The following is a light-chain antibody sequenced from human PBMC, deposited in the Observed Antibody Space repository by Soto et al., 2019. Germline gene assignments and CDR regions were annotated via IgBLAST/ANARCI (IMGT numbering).Light chain of an antibody. CDR1: QSVSSY. Sequence: IVLTQSPATLSLSPGERATLSCRASQSVSSYLAWYQQKPGQAPSLLIYGASTRATGTPARFSGSGSGTEFTLTISSLQSEDFAVYYCQQYDNWPITFGQGTRLEIK. CDR2: GAS. V-gene: IGKV3-15*01. CDR3: QQYDNWPIT. J-gene: IGKJ5*01.